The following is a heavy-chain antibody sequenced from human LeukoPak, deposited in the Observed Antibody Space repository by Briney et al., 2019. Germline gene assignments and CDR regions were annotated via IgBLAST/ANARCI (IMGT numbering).Heavy chain of an antibody. J-gene: IGHJ4*02. Sequence: GGSLRLSCAASGFTFSRYWMSWVRQAPGKGLEWVANIKQDGSEKYYVDSVKGRFTISRDNAKNSLYLQMNSLRAEDTAVYYCARDGWSPDYWGQGTLVTVSS. V-gene: IGHV3-7*01. CDR2: IKQDGSEK. CDR1: GFTFSRYW. CDR3: ARDGWSPDY.